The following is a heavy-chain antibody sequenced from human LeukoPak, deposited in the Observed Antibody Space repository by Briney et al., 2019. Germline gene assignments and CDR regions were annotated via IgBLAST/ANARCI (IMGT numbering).Heavy chain of an antibody. CDR3: ARHTVWAGYYYYYGMDV. D-gene: IGHD4-11*01. Sequence: PSETLSLTCTASGGSISSYYWSWIRQPPGKGLEWIGYIYYSGSTNYNPSLKSRVTISVDTSKNQFSLKLSSVTAADTAVYYCARHTVWAGYYYYYGMDVWGQGTTVTVSS. V-gene: IGHV4-59*08. CDR2: IYYSGST. CDR1: GGSISSYY. J-gene: IGHJ6*02.